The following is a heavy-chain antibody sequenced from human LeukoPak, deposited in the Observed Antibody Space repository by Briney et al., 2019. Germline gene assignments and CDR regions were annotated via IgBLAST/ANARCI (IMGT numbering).Heavy chain of an antibody. Sequence: GASGKVSCKASGGTFSSYAISWVRQAPGQGLEWMGGIIPIFGTANYAQKFQGRVTITTDESTSTAYMELSSLRSEDTAVYYCARESAARPPSFDYWGQGTLVTVSS. V-gene: IGHV1-69*05. D-gene: IGHD6-6*01. J-gene: IGHJ4*02. CDR3: ARESAARPPSFDY. CDR1: GGTFSSYA. CDR2: IIPIFGTA.